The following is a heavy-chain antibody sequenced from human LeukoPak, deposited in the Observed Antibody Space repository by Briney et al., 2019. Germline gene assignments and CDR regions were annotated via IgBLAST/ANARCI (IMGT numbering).Heavy chain of an antibody. CDR3: ARDDVTTNWFDP. CDR2: ISSSGNTI. V-gene: IGHV3-11*04. CDR1: GFTFSDYY. D-gene: IGHD1-1*01. J-gene: IGHJ5*02. Sequence: PGGSLRLSCAASGFTFSDYYMSWIRQAPGKGLEWVSYISSSGNTIYYADSVKGRFTISRDNAKNSLYLQMNSLRAEDTAVYYCARDDVTTNWFDPWGQGTLVTVSS.